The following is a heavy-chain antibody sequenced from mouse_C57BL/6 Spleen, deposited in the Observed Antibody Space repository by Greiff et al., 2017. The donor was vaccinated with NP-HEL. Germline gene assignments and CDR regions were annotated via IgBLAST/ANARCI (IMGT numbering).Heavy chain of an antibody. V-gene: IGHV1-80*01. D-gene: IGHD2-3*01. CDR1: GYAFSSYW. CDR2: IYPGDGDT. CDR3: GGGYYDGYAMDY. J-gene: IGHJ4*01. Sequence: QVQLQQSGAELVKPGASVKISCKASGYAFSSYWMNWVKQRPGKGLEWIGQIYPGDGDTNYNGKFKGKATLTADKSSSTAYMQLSSLTSEDSAVYFCGGGYYDGYAMDYWGQGTSVTVSS.